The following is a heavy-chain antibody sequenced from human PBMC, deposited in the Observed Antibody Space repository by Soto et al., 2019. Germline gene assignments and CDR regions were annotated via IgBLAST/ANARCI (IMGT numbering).Heavy chain of an antibody. J-gene: IGHJ4*02. D-gene: IGHD3-10*01. CDR1: GFTFSSYA. CDR2: ISGSGGST. CDR3: AKAELLWFGELLYMVY. V-gene: IGHV3-23*01. Sequence: EVQLLESGGGLVQPGGSLRLSCAASGFTFSSYAMSWVRQAPGKGLEWVSAISGSGGSTYYADSVKGRFTISRDNSKNTLYLQMNSLRAEDTAVYYCAKAELLWFGELLYMVYWGQGTLVTVSS.